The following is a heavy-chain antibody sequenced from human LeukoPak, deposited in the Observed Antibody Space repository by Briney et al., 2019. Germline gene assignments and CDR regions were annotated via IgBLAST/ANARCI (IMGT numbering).Heavy chain of an antibody. Sequence: GASMKVSCKASGYTFTRNGVSWVRQAPGQGLEWMGWINPNSGGTNYAQKFQGRVTMTRDTSISTAYMELSRLRSDDTAVYYCARGSKIVPMVYAGNYYYMDVWGKGTTVTVSS. CDR3: ARGSKIVPMVYAGNYYYMDV. CDR2: INPNSGGT. J-gene: IGHJ6*03. D-gene: IGHD2-8*01. V-gene: IGHV1-2*02. CDR1: GYTFTRNG.